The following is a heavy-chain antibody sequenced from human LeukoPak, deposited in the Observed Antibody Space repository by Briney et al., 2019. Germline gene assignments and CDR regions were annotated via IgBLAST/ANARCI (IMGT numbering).Heavy chain of an antibody. CDR2: IIPILGIA. D-gene: IGHD3-9*01. J-gene: IGHJ4*02. CDR3: ARLADILTGYSDY. Sequence: GASVKVSCKASGGTFSSYAISWVRQAPGQGLEWMGRIIPILGIANYARKFQGRVTITADKSTSTAYMELSSLRSEDTAVYYCARLADILTGYSDYWGQGTLVTVSS. CDR1: GGTFSSYA. V-gene: IGHV1-69*04.